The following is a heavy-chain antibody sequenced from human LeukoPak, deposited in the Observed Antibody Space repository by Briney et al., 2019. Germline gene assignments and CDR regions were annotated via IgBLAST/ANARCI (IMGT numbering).Heavy chain of an antibody. V-gene: IGHV4-34*01. D-gene: IGHD3-10*01. Sequence: SETLSLTCAVYGGXFSGYYCSWIRQPPGKGLEWIGEINHSGSPNYNPSLKSRVTISIDTSKNQFSLKLSPVTAADTAVYYCARDLTDYYGSGSYRPIDAFDIWGQGTMVTVSS. CDR2: INHSGSP. J-gene: IGHJ3*02. CDR3: ARDLTDYYGSGSYRPIDAFDI. CDR1: GGXFSGYY.